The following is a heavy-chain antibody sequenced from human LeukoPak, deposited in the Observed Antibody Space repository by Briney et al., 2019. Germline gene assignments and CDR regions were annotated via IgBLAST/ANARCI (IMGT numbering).Heavy chain of an antibody. CDR1: GVTFSSYW. CDR3: ATSVGDGYDSN. Sequence: PGGSLRLSRAASGVTFSSYWMSWVRQAPGKGLEGVANKKQDGSEKYYVDSVKGRFTISRDNAKNSLYLQMNSLRAEDTAVYYCATSVGDGYDSNWGQGTLVTVSS. J-gene: IGHJ4*02. CDR2: KKQDGSEK. D-gene: IGHD5-12*01. V-gene: IGHV3-7*01.